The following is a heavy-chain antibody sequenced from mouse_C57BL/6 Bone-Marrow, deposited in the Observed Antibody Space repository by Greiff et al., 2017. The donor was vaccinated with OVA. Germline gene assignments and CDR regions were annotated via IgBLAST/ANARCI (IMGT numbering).Heavy chain of an antibody. CDR1: GYAFSSSW. CDR3: ARGGRALYYYGSSPFAY. J-gene: IGHJ3*01. V-gene: IGHV1-82*01. CDR2: IYPGDGDT. D-gene: IGHD1-1*01. Sequence: VHLVESGPELVKPGASVKISCKASGYAFSSSWMNWVKQRPGKGLEWIGRIYPGDGDTNYNGKFKGKATLTADKSSSTAYMQLSSLTSEDSAVYFCARGGRALYYYGSSPFAYWGQGTLVTVSA.